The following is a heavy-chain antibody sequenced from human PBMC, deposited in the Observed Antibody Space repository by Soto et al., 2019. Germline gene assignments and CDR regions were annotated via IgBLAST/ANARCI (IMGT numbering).Heavy chain of an antibody. D-gene: IGHD4-17*01. CDR2: IYSGGST. V-gene: IGHV3-53*02. Sequence: EVQLVETGGGLIQPGGSLRLSCAASGFTVSSNYMSWVRQAPGKGLEWVSVIYSGGSTYYADSVKGRFTISRDNSKNTLYLQMNRLRAEDTAVYYCARDTVTTYEGSRYGMDVWGQGTTVTVSS. CDR1: GFTVSSNY. CDR3: ARDTVTTYEGSRYGMDV. J-gene: IGHJ6*02.